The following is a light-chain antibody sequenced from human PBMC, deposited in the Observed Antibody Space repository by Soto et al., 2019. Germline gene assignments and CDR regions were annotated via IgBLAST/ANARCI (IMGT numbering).Light chain of an antibody. J-gene: IGKJ1*01. CDR1: QSISSW. CDR3: QQYSTYSWT. CDR2: KAS. V-gene: IGKV1-5*03. Sequence: DIQMTQSPSTLSASVGDRVTITCRASQSISSWLAWYQQKPGKAPKLLIYKASNLESGVPSRFSGSGSGTDFTLTISSLQPDDVATSYCQQYSTYSWTFGQGTQVEIK.